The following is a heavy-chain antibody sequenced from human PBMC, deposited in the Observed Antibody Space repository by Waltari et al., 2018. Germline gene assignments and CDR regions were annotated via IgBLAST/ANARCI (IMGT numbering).Heavy chain of an antibody. CDR2: IYTSGST. J-gene: IGHJ5*02. Sequence: QVQLQESGPGLVKPSETLSLTCTVSGGSISSYYWSWIRQPAGQGLEWIGRIYTSGSTNYNPSLKSRVTMSVDTSKNQFSLKLSSVTAADTAVYYCARENLTSRYSSSSKGWFDPWGQGTLVTVSS. D-gene: IGHD6-13*01. V-gene: IGHV4-4*07. CDR3: ARENLTSRYSSSSKGWFDP. CDR1: GGSISSYY.